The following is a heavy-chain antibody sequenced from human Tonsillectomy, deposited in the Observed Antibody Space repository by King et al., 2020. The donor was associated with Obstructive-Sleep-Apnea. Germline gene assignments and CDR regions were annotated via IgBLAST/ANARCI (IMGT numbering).Heavy chain of an antibody. V-gene: IGHV3-49*03. CDR2: ITRKASGGTI. CDR3: TRDLLVYGGNNFAF. D-gene: IGHD4-23*01. CDR1: GFTFGDYG. Sequence: EVQLVESGGGLVQPGRSLRLSCTTSGFTFGDYGMSWFRQAPGKGLEWVAFITRKASGGTIEYAASVRGRFTISRDDSKSIAYLHMNSLKTEDTALYYCTRDLLVYGGNNFAFWGQGTLVTVSS. J-gene: IGHJ4*02.